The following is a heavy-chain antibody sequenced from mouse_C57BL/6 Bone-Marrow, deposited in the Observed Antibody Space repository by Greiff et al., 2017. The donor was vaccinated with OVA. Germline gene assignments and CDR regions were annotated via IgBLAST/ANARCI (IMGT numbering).Heavy chain of an antibody. D-gene: IGHD2-3*01. CDR2: INPYNGDT. CDR1: GFSFTGYF. Sequence: VQLKESGPELVKPGDSVKISCKASGFSFTGYFMNWVLQSHGKSLEWIGRINPYNGDTFYHQKFKGKATLTVDKSSSTAHMELRSLTSENSAVYYCARGLGYYRFAYWGQGTVVTVSA. CDR3: ARGLGYYRFAY. J-gene: IGHJ3*01. V-gene: IGHV1-20*01.